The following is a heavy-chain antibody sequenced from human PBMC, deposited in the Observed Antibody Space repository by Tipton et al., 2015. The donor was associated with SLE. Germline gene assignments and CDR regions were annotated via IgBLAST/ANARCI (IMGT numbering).Heavy chain of an antibody. CDR2: INPSGGST. CDR1: GYAFTSYY. Sequence: QLVQSGAEVKKPGASVKVSCKASGYAFTSYYMHWVRQAPGQGLEWMGIINPSGGSTSYAQKFQGRVTMTRDTSASTVYMELSSLRSEDTAVYYCARVQACSSTSCYSYFFDYWGQGTLVTVSS. CDR3: ARVQACSSTSCYSYFFDY. J-gene: IGHJ4*02. D-gene: IGHD2-2*01. V-gene: IGHV1-46*01.